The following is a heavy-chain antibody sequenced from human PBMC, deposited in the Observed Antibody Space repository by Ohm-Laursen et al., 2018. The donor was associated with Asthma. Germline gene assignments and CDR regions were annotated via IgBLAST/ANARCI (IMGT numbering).Heavy chain of an antibody. Sequence: SLRLSCTASGLTFNANAFHWVRQAPGKGLEWVSVIYSGGSVYYADSMKGRFTISRDNSKNTLYLQMNSLRAEDTAVYYCARGGYCSGGSCYSVYWGQGTLVTVSS. CDR3: ARGGYCSGGSCYSVY. J-gene: IGHJ4*02. V-gene: IGHV3-53*01. CDR1: GLTFNANA. CDR2: IYSGGSV. D-gene: IGHD2-15*01.